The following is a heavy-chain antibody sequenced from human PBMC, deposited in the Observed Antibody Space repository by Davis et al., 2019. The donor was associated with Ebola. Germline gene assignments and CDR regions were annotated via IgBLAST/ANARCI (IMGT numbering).Heavy chain of an antibody. CDR1: GYTFTNYW. J-gene: IGHJ3*02. CDR2: IYPGDSDT. CDR3: ARQDGHYDFWSGYLWRTNDAFDI. Sequence: GESLKISCKGSGYTFTNYWIGWVRQMPGKGLEWMGIIYPGDSDTRYSPSFQGQVTISADKSISTAYLQWSSLKASDTAMYYCARQDGHYDFWSGYLWRTNDAFDIWGQGTMVTVSS. D-gene: IGHD3-3*01. V-gene: IGHV5-51*01.